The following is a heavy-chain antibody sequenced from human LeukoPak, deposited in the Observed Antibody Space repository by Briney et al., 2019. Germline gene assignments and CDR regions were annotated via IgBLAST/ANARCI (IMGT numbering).Heavy chain of an antibody. CDR2: ISAYNGNT. Sequence: ASVKVSCKASGYTFTSYGISWVRQAPGQGLEWMGWISAYNGNTNYAQKLQGRVTMTTDTSTSTAYMELRSLRSDDTAVYYCASNPAPYSSGWYWFDPGGQGTLVTVSS. CDR3: ASNPAPYSSGWYWFDP. V-gene: IGHV1-18*01. J-gene: IGHJ5*02. D-gene: IGHD6-19*01. CDR1: GYTFTSYG.